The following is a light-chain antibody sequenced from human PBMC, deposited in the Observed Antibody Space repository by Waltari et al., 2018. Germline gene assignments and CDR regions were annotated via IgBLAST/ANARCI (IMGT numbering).Light chain of an antibody. Sequence: DIVMTQSPDSLAVSLGERATIDCNSSQIVFYRSDNKNYLAWYQHNPGQPPKWLFYLASTRESGVPDRFSASGSGTDFTLTINNLQAEDVAVYYCQQYYRSRTFGQGTKVEIK. J-gene: IGKJ1*01. CDR2: LAS. CDR1: QIVFYRSDNKNY. CDR3: QQYYRSRT. V-gene: IGKV4-1*01.